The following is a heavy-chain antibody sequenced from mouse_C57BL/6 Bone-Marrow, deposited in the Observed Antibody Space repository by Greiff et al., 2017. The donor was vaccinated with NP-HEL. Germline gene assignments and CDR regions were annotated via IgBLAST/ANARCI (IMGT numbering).Heavy chain of an antibody. V-gene: IGHV5-17*01. CDR2: ISSGSSTI. CDR1: GFTFSDYG. D-gene: IGHD3-2*02. J-gene: IGHJ4*01. CDR3: ESPDSAGEDDAMDD. Sequence: EVMLVESGGGFMPPGGSLQLSCAASGFTFSDYGMHWVRQAPEKGLEWVAYISSGSSTIYYADTVKGRFTISRDNAKNTLCMKRTSLRSEETARYYCESPDSAGEDDAMDDWGQGTSVTVSS.